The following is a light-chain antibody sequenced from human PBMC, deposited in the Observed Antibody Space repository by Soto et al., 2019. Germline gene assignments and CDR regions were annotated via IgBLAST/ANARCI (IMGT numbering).Light chain of an antibody. J-gene: IGLJ3*02. Sequence: QAVVTQPASVSGSPGQSITISCTGTSRDIGGYNYVSWHQQHPGKAPKVIITEVSNRPSGVSDRFSGSKSGNTASLAISGLQSEDEADYYCAVWDGSLNGWVFGGGTKLTVL. CDR1: SRDIGGYNY. CDR2: EVS. V-gene: IGLV2-14*01. CDR3: AVWDGSLNGWV.